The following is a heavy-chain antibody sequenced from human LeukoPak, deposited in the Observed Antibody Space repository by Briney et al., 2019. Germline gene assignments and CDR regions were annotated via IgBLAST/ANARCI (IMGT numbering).Heavy chain of an antibody. V-gene: IGHV3-30-3*01. CDR3: ARDRLGYSSSWGAFDI. D-gene: IGHD6-13*01. CDR2: ISYDGSNK. CDR1: GFTFSSYA. Sequence: PGRSLRLSCAASGFTFSSYAMHWVRQAPGKGLEWVAVISYDGSNKYYADSVKGRFTISRDNSKNTLYLQTNSLRAEDTAVYYCARDRLGYSSSWGAFDIWGQGTMVTVSS. J-gene: IGHJ3*02.